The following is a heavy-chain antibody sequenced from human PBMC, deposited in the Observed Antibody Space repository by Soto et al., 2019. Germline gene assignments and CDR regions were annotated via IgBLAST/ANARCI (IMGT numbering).Heavy chain of an antibody. D-gene: IGHD3-10*01. J-gene: IGHJ4*02. CDR3: ARDAGEEYYYGSGSLDY. CDR1: GYTFTSYA. CDR2: INAGNGNT. V-gene: IGHV1-3*01. Sequence: QVQLVQSGAEVKKPGASVKVSCKASGYTFTSYAMHWVRQAPGQRLEWMGWINAGNGNTKYSQKFQGRVTITRDTSESTAYMELSSLRSEDTAVYYCARDAGEEYYYGSGSLDYWGQGTLVTVSS.